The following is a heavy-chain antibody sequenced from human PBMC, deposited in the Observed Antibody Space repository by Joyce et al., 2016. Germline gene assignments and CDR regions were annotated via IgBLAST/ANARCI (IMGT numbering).Heavy chain of an antibody. J-gene: IGHJ3*02. Sequence: QVQLVQSGSEVKKHGASVEVSCKASGYIFTTYGISWVRQAPGQGFEWMGWISAHHGNTKYAQKFQGRGTMTMDTSTSTAYMELESLRSDDTAVYYCARDIHYYNSSGYYWGAFDIWGQGTMVSVSS. D-gene: IGHD3-22*01. CDR2: ISAHHGNT. CDR3: ARDIHYYNSSGYYWGAFDI. CDR1: GYIFTTYG. V-gene: IGHV1-18*01.